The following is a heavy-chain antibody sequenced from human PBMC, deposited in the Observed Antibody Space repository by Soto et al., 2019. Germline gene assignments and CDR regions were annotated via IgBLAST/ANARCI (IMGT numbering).Heavy chain of an antibody. Sequence: SETLCLTCAVEGGSFSGYDWSWIRQPPGKGLEWIGEINHSGSTNYNPSLKSRVTISVDTSKNQFSLKLSSVTAADTAVYYCARASWPRGYCSGGSCYYYYYYTAVRGNRTTVPVTS. CDR1: GGSFSGYD. D-gene: IGHD2-15*01. CDR3: ARASWPRGYCSGGSCYYYYYYTAV. V-gene: IGHV4-34*01. CDR2: INHSGST. J-gene: IGHJ6*03.